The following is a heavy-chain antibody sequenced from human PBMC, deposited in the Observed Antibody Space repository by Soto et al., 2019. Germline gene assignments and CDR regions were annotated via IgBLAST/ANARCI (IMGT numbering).Heavy chain of an antibody. V-gene: IGHV4-59*01. CDR2: IYYSGST. CDR1: GGSISTYY. Sequence: PSETLSLTCTVSGGSISTYYWSWIRQPPGKGLEWIGYIYYSGSTNYNPSLNSRVTISVDTSKNQFSLKLSFVTAADTAVYYCARNTPNYFDYWGQGTLVTVSS. CDR3: ARNTPNYFDY. J-gene: IGHJ4*02. D-gene: IGHD2-2*02.